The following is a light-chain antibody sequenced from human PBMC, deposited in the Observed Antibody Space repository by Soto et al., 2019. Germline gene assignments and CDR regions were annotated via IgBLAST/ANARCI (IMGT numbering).Light chain of an antibody. CDR2: GTS. CDR1: QSVSSNS. CDR3: QQYGDSPPT. Sequence: EIVLTQSPGTLSLSPGESATLSCRASQSVSSNSLAWYRRNPGQPPSLLIYGTSTRATDIPRRFSGSGSGTDFTLTITRLEPEDFDVYFCQQYGDSPPTFGQGTKVQGK. J-gene: IGKJ1*01. V-gene: IGKV3-20*01.